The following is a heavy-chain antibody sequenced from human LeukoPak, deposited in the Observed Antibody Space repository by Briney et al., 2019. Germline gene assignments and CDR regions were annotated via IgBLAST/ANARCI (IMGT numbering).Heavy chain of an antibody. D-gene: IGHD3-10*01. CDR1: GGTFSSYA. CDR2: IIPIFGTA. CDR3: ARGDDYYYGSGSYYNICFDY. V-gene: IGHV1-69*05. Sequence: ASVKVSCKASGGTFSSYAISWVRQAPGQGLEWMGRIIPIFGTANYAQKFQGRVTITTDESTSTAYMELSSLRSEDTAVYYCARGDDYYYGSGSYYNICFDYWGQGTLVTVSS. J-gene: IGHJ4*02.